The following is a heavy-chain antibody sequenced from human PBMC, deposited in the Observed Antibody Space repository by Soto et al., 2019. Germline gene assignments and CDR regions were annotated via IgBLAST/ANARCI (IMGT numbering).Heavy chain of an antibody. CDR1: GGSISSYY. CDR3: ARAWGRVFDY. V-gene: IGHV4-59*01. J-gene: IGHJ4*02. CDR2: IYYSGST. D-gene: IGHD3-16*01. Sequence: TSETLSLTCTVSGGSISSYYWSWIRQPPGKGLEWIGYIYYSGSTNYNPSLKSRVTISVDTSKNQFSLKLSSVTAADTAVYYCARAWGRVFDYWGQGTLVTAPQ.